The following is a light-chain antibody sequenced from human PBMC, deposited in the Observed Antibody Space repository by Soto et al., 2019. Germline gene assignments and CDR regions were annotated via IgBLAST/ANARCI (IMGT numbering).Light chain of an antibody. J-gene: IGKJ1*01. CDR1: QSVSSN. CDR2: GAS. V-gene: IGKV3-20*01. CDR3: QPYGSSRT. Sequence: EIVFTQSLCTLSLSTEERATLSCRASQSVSSNLAWYQQKPGQAPRLLIYGASTRATGIPARFSGSGSGTEFTLTISRLEPEDFAVYLCQPYGSSRTFGQGAKVDIK.